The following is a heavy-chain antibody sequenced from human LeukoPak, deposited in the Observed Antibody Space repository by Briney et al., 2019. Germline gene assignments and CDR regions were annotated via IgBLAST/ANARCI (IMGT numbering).Heavy chain of an antibody. D-gene: IGHD6-13*01. CDR1: GFTFSSYA. CDR2: ISYNGSNK. CDR3: ARVAAGTGY. J-gene: IGHJ4*02. V-gene: IGHV3-30-3*01. Sequence: GGSLRLSCAASGFTFSSYAMHWVRQAPGKGLEWVAVISYNGSNKYYADSVKGRFTISRDNSKNTLYLQMNSLRAEDTAVYYCARVAAGTGYWGQGTLVTASS.